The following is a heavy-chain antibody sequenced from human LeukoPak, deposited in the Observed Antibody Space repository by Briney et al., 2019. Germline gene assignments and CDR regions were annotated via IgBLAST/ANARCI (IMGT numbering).Heavy chain of an antibody. CDR3: ATASSWYTPFDY. Sequence: PGGSLRLSCVASGFTFTGYSMHWLRQAPGKGLEWLSIISFDAATEYYADSVKGRFTISRDNSKNTLYLQMNSLRAEDTAVYYCATASSWYTPFDYWGQGTLVTVSS. CDR2: ISFDAATE. CDR1: GFTFTGYS. D-gene: IGHD6-13*01. J-gene: IGHJ4*02. V-gene: IGHV3-30*03.